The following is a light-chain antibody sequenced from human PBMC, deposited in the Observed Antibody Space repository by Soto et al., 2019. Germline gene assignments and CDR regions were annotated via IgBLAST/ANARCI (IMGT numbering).Light chain of an antibody. CDR3: SSYTSSITVDVV. J-gene: IGLJ2*01. CDR1: SSDVGGYDY. V-gene: IGLV2-14*01. CDR2: EVS. Sequence: QSVLTQPASVSGSPGQSITISCTGTSSDVGGYDYVSWYQHFPGKAPKLIIYEVSNRPSGVSNRFSGSKSGNTASLTISELQAEDEADYYCSSYTSSITVDVVFGGGTKLTVL.